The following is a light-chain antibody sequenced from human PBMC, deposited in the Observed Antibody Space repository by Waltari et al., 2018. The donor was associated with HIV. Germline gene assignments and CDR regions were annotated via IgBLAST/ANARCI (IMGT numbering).Light chain of an antibody. CDR3: QTWGLGTFVV. CDR1: SGHSEYA. V-gene: IGLV4-69*01. Sequence: QPVLSQSPSASASLGASVKLTCTLSSGHSEYAIPWPHLQPAKGPRYLMRLNSDVSHIVGDGIPDRFSGSSSGAERYLTISSLQSEDEAVYYCQTWGLGTFVVFGGGTNLTVL. CDR2: LNSDVSH. J-gene: IGLJ2*01.